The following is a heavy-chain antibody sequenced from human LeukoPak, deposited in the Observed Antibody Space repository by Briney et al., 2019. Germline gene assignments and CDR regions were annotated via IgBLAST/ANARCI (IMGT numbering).Heavy chain of an antibody. CDR3: AREGWYGAFDI. J-gene: IGHJ3*02. V-gene: IGHV4-34*01. Sequence: PSETLSLTCAVYGVSFSGYYWSWIRQPPGKGLEWIGEINHSGSTNYNPSLKSRVTISVDTSKNQFSLKLSSVTAADTAVYYCAREGWYGAFDIWGQGTMVTVSS. CDR2: INHSGST. CDR1: GVSFSGYY. D-gene: IGHD6-19*01.